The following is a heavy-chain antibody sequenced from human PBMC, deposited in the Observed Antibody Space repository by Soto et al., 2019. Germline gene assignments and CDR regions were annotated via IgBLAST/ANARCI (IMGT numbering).Heavy chain of an antibody. V-gene: IGHV3-30-3*01. CDR1: GFTFSGYA. CDR3: ARDLYYYDSSGNAFDI. CDR2: MSYDGTNK. D-gene: IGHD3-22*01. J-gene: IGHJ3*02. Sequence: GGSLRLSCAASGFTFSGYAMHWVRQAPGKGLEWVALMSYDGTNKYYADSVRGRFTISRDNSKNTLYLQMNSLRAEDTAVYYCARDLYYYDSSGNAFDIWGQGTMVTVSS.